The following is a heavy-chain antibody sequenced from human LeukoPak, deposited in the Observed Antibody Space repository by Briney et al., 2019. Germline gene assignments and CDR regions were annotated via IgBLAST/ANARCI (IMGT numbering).Heavy chain of an antibody. CDR1: GYTITNYY. V-gene: IGHV1-46*01. CDR3: ASEIAATGYFDY. D-gene: IGHD6-13*01. Sequence: ASVNVSCKASGYTITNYYVHWVRQAPGQGLEWMGVISPSGDFTSYAQMFQGSITVTRDTSTSTVYMELSGLRSEDTAAYFCASEIAATGYFDYWGQGTLVTVSS. J-gene: IGHJ4*02. CDR2: ISPSGDFT.